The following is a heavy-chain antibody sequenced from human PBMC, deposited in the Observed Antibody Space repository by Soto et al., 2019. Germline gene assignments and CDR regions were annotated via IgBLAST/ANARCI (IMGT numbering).Heavy chain of an antibody. Sequence: ATVKVSRKASGYTFTSSGISWLRQFPGQGLEWIGLISAYNGNTNYAQKLQGRVTMTTDTCTSTAYMELRSLRSDDTAVYYCAREWGTRWGQGTMVTVSS. CDR3: AREWGTR. D-gene: IGHD3-16*01. V-gene: IGHV1-18*01. CDR2: ISAYNGNT. J-gene: IGHJ3*01. CDR1: GYTFTSSG.